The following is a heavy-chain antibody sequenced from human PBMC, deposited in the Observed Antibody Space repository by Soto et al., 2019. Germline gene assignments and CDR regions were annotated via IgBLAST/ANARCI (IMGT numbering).Heavy chain of an antibody. CDR1: SGSISIDY. CDR3: ARHGPGLPFDP. Sequence: PSETLSLTCTVSSGSISIDYWSWIRQPPGKGLEWIGYIFHSGTTKYNPSLKSRVTISIDTSKNQFSVMLTSVTAADTAVYYCARHGPGLPFDPWGQGTLVTVSS. V-gene: IGHV4-59*08. D-gene: IGHD2-21*01. J-gene: IGHJ5*02. CDR2: IFHSGTT.